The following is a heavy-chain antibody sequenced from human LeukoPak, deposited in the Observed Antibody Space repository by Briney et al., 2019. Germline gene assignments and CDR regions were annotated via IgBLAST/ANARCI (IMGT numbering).Heavy chain of an antibody. CDR3: GSGYYDFWSGFPGH. J-gene: IGHJ4*02. D-gene: IGHD3-3*01. CDR2: INTDGSST. Sequence: GGSLRLSCAASGFTFSTYWMHWVRQAPGKGLVWVSRINTDGSSTNYADSVKGRFTISRDNAKNTLYLQMNSLRGEDTAVYYCGSGYYDFWSGFPGHWGQGILVTVSS. V-gene: IGHV3-74*01. CDR1: GFTFSTYW.